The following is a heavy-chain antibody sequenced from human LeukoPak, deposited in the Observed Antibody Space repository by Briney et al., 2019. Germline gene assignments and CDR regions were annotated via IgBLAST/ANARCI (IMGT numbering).Heavy chain of an antibody. CDR1: GFTFSDYY. J-gene: IGHJ4*02. D-gene: IGHD3-10*01. Sequence: GGSLRLSCAASGFTFSDYYMSWIRQAPGKGLEWVSYIGSSGSTIYYADSVKGRFTISRGNAKNSLYLQMNSLRAEDTAVYYCASYGSGSPSDYWGQGTLVTVSS. V-gene: IGHV3-11*01. CDR2: IGSSGSTI. CDR3: ASYGSGSPSDY.